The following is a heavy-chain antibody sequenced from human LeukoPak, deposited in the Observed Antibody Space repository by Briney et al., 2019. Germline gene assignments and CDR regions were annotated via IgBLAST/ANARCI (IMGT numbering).Heavy chain of an antibody. CDR3: ARDSGSYWGGYYFDY. CDR2: INTDGSGT. V-gene: IGHV3-74*01. J-gene: IGHJ4*02. Sequence: GGSLRLSCAASGFTFSSYWMHWVRQAPGKGLVWISRINTDGSGTYYADSLKDRFTISRNNAKSTLYLQMNSLRAEDTAVYYCARDSGSYWGGYYFDYWGQGTLVTVSS. D-gene: IGHD1-26*01. CDR1: GFTFSSYW.